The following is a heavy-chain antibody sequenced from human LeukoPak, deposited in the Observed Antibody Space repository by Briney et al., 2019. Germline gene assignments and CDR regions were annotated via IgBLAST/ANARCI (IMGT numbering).Heavy chain of an antibody. CDR1: GFTFSSYA. V-gene: IGHV3-23*01. CDR2: ISGSGGST. Sequence: GGSLRLSCAASGFTFSSYAMSWVRQAPGKGLEWVSAISGSGGSTYYADSVKGRFTISRDNSKNTLYLQMNSLRAEDTAVYYCAKDALTGTTRASAYFDYWGQGTLVTVSS. CDR3: AKDALTGTTRASAYFDY. J-gene: IGHJ4*02. D-gene: IGHD1-7*01.